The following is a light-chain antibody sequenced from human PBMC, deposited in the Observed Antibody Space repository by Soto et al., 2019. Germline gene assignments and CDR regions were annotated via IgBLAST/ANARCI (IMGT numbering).Light chain of an antibody. CDR2: DVS. Sequence: QSVLTQPASVSGSPGQSITISCTGTSSDVGGYNYVSWYQQHPGKAPKLMIYDVSNRPSGVSNRFSGSKSGNTASLTISGLQAVDEAYYYCSSYTSSSTPHVVFGGGTKLTVL. CDR1: SSDVGGYNY. V-gene: IGLV2-14*01. CDR3: SSYTSSSTPHVV. J-gene: IGLJ2*01.